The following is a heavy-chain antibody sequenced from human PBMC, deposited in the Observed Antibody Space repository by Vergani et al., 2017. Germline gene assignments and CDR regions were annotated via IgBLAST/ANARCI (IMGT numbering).Heavy chain of an antibody. D-gene: IGHD3-22*01. V-gene: IGHV6-1*01. CDR3: AREDISLTVEGANYMDI. CDR1: GDRVPNKSAG. CDR2: TYVMSKWYN. Sequence: QVQLHQSGPGLVKPSQTLSLTCAISGDRVPNKSAGWNWIRQSPSRGLEWLGRTYVMSKWYNDYAASVKSRMTINSDTSKNLFSLQLQSVTPEDTAVYYCAREDISLTVEGANYMDIWGKGTTVTVSS. J-gene: IGHJ6*03.